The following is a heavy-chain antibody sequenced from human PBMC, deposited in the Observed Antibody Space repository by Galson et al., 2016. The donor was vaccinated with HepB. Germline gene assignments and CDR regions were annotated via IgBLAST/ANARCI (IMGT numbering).Heavy chain of an antibody. J-gene: IGHJ4*02. D-gene: IGHD1-7*01. CDR1: GFTFRSYA. CDR2: ISYDEINK. V-gene: IGHV3-30-3*01. Sequence: SLRLSCAASGFTFRSYAMHWVRQAPGKGLEWVTIISYDEINKYYTDSVKGRFTISRDNSDNTLYLQMNSLRAEDTAMYYCARDRVEGWRPTRELQYWGQGTLVTVSS. CDR3: ARDRVEGWRPTRELQY.